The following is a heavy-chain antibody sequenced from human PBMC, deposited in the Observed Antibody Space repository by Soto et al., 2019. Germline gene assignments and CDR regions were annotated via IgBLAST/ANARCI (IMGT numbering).Heavy chain of an antibody. CDR1: GGSISSGDYY. V-gene: IGHV4-31*03. J-gene: IGHJ4*02. CDR3: ARVGALYMLRGVLDY. D-gene: IGHD3-10*01. Sequence: PSETLSLTCTVSGGSISSGDYYWSWIRQHPGKGLEWIGYIYYSGSTYYNPSLKSRVTISVDTSKNQFSLKLSSVTAADTAVYYCARVGALYMLRGVLDYWGQGTLVTVSS. CDR2: IYYSGST.